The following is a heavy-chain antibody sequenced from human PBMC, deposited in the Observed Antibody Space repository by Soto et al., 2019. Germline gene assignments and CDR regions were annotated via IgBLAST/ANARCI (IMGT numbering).Heavy chain of an antibody. CDR1: GGSISSSSSF. CDR2: IYYTGST. CDR3: ARQSTYNDILTGYWFDY. J-gene: IGHJ4*02. V-gene: IGHV4-39*01. Sequence: PSETLSLTCTVSGGSISSSSSFWGWIRQPPXKGLEWIGTIYYTGSTYYNPSLKSRVTISVDTSKNQFSLNLRFVTAADTAMYYCARQSTYNDILTGYWFDYWGQGHLVTVSS. D-gene: IGHD3-9*01.